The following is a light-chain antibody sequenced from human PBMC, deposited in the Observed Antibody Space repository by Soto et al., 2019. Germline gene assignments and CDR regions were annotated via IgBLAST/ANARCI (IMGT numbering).Light chain of an antibody. J-gene: IGLJ1*01. CDR3: QSYDRSLSGSV. V-gene: IGLV1-40*01. CDR2: GND. Sequence: QSVLTQPPSVSGAPGQGVTISCTGSSSNIGAGYYVHWYQQLPGTAPKLVIFGNDNRPSGVPDRFSGSRSGTSASLAITGLQAEDEADYYCQSYDRSLSGSVFGAGTKLTVL. CDR1: SSNIGAGYY.